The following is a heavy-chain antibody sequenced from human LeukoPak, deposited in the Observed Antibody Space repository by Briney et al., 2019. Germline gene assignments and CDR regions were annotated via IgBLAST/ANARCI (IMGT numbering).Heavy chain of an antibody. Sequence: MPSETLSLTCTVSGYSISSGYYWGWIRQPPGKGLEWIGSIYHSGSTYYNPSLKSRVTISVDTSKNQFSLKLSSVTAADTAVYYCARDLIAARLFDYWGQGALVTVSS. CDR3: ARDLIAARLFDY. CDR2: IYHSGST. V-gene: IGHV4-38-2*02. D-gene: IGHD6-6*01. CDR1: GYSISSGYY. J-gene: IGHJ4*02.